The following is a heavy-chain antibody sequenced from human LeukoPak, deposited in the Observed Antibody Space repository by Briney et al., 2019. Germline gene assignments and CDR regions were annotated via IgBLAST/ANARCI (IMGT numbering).Heavy chain of an antibody. D-gene: IGHD3-3*01. CDR3: ARGDFLSKDV. V-gene: IGHV4-39*01. Sequence: SETLSLTCTVSGGSISSSSYYWGWIRQPPGKGLEWIGSIYYSGSTYYNPSLKSRVTISVDTSKNQFSLKLSSVTAADTAVYYCARGDFLSKDVWGQGTTVTVSS. CDR1: GGSISSSSYY. CDR2: IYYSGST. J-gene: IGHJ6*02.